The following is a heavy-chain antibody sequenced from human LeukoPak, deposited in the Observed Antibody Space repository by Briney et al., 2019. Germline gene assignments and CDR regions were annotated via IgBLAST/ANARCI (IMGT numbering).Heavy chain of an antibody. CDR1: GGSISSYY. V-gene: IGHV4-59*01. D-gene: IGHD4-17*01. CDR2: IYHSGST. J-gene: IGHJ4*02. Sequence: PSETLSLTCTVSGGSISSYYWTWIRQPPGKGLEWVGYIYHSGSTKYNSSLKSRVTISVDTSKNQFSLKLSSVTAADTAVYYCARVGRSTVTTHIKYYFDYWGQGTLVTVSS. CDR3: ARVGRSTVTTHIKYYFDY.